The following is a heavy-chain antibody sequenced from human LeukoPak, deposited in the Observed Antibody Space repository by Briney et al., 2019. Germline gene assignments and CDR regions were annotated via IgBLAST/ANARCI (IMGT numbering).Heavy chain of an antibody. V-gene: IGHV3-15*01. CDR1: GFTFSNAW. CDR2: IKSKTDGGTT. CDR3: ARSALVATRKYYFDY. Sequence: GGSLRLSCAASGFTFSNAWMSWVRQAPGKGLEWVGRIKSKTDGGTTDYAAPVKGRFTISRDDSKNTLYLQMNSLRAEDTAVYYCARSALVATRKYYFDYWGQGTLVTVSS. D-gene: IGHD5-12*01. J-gene: IGHJ4*02.